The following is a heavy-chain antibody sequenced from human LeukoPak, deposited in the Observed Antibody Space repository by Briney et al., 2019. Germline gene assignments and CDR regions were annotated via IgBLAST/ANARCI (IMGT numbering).Heavy chain of an antibody. V-gene: IGHV3-30*03. CDR1: GFTFSSHG. J-gene: IGHJ4*02. D-gene: IGHD3-16*01. CDR2: ISYDGSNK. Sequence: GGSLTLSCVAYGFTFSSHGMNWVRPAPGKGLEWVALISYDGSNKYYADSVKGRFTISRDNSKNTLYLQMNSLRAEDTALYYCARDRLGAMLFFDSWGQGTLVTVSS. CDR3: ARDRLGAMLFFDS.